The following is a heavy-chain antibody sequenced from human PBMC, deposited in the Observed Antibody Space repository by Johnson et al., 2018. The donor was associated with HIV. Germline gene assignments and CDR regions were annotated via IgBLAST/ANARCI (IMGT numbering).Heavy chain of an antibody. CDR1: GFTFSSYA. V-gene: IGHV3-30*04. CDR2: IWYDGSNK. J-gene: IGHJ3*02. CDR3: AREVKRYAFDI. Sequence: QVQLVESGGGVVQPGRSLRLSCAASGFTFSSYAMHWVRQAPGKGLEWVAVIWYDGSNKYYADSVKGRFTISRDNSKTTLYLQMNSLRAEDTAVYYCAREVKRYAFDIWGQGTMVTVSS.